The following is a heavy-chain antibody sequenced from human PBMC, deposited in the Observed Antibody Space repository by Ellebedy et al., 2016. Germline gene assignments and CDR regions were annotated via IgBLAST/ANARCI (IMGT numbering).Heavy chain of an antibody. CDR3: ARAEHPSSGWYV. V-gene: IGHV4-59*08. D-gene: IGHD6-19*01. J-gene: IGHJ4*02. CDR2: IYYSGST. CDR1: GGSISSYY. Sequence: SETLSLXXTVSGGSISSYYWSWIRQPPGKGLEWIGYIYYSGSTNYNPSLKSRVTISVDTSKNQFSLKLSSVTAADTAVYYCARAEHPSSGWYVWGQGTLVTVSS.